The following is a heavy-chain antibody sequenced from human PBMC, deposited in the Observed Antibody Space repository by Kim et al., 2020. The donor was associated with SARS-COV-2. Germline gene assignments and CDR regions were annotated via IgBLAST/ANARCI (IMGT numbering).Heavy chain of an antibody. D-gene: IGHD3-16*01. V-gene: IGHV3-53*01. Sequence: GGSLRLSCAASGFSVSNNYMTWFRQAPGKGLEWVSTIYSGGNTYYADSVKGRFTISRDVFKNTLYLQMNSLRAEDTAMYYCVRDFWGGGAYWGQGTLVTVSS. CDR3: VRDFWGGGAY. CDR2: IYSGGNT. J-gene: IGHJ4*02. CDR1: GFSVSNNY.